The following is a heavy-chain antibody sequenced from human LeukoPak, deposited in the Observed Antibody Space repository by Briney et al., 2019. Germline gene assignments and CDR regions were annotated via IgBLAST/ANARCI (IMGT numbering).Heavy chain of an antibody. Sequence: PGGSLRLSCAASGFTFSSYSMNWVRRAPGKGLEWVSYISSSSSTIYYADSVKGRFTISRDNSKNTLYLQMNSLRAEDTAVYYCAKDHHSSGWSHFYYGMNVWGQGTTVTVSS. CDR3: AKDHHSSGWSHFYYGMNV. J-gene: IGHJ6*02. CDR1: GFTFSSYS. CDR2: ISSSSSTI. V-gene: IGHV3-48*01. D-gene: IGHD6-19*01.